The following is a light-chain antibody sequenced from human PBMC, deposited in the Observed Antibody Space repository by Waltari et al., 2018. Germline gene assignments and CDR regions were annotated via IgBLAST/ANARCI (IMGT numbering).Light chain of an antibody. CDR1: QSLVFSAGNIY. Sequence: DAVMTQSPLSLPVTLGQPASISCRSSQSLVFSAGNIYLNWFQQRPGQSPRRLIYKVSNRDSGVPDRFSGSGSGTDFTLKISRVEAEDVGGVYYCMQATHWPYTFGQGTKLEIK. J-gene: IGKJ2*01. CDR2: KVS. V-gene: IGKV2-30*01. CDR3: MQATHWPYT.